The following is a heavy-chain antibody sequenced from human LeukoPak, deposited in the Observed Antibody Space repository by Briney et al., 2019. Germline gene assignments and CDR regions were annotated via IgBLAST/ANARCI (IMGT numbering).Heavy chain of an antibody. J-gene: IGHJ4*02. CDR3: ASWHSGWYGGY. Sequence: PSETLSLTCAVYGGSFSGYYWSWIRQPPGKELEWSGEINHSGSTNYNPSLKSRVTISVDTSKNQFSLKLSSVTAADTAVYYCASWHSGWYGGYWGQGTLVTVSS. V-gene: IGHV4-34*01. CDR2: INHSGST. CDR1: GGSFSGYY. D-gene: IGHD6-19*01.